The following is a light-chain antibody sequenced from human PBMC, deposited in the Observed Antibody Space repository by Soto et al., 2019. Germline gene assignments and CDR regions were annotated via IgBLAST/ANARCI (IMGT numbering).Light chain of an antibody. Sequence: QSVLTQPPSVSGAPGQRVSISCTGSSSNIGAGYDVHWYQQLPGTAPKLLIYGDSNRPSGVPDRFSGSKSGTSASLAITGLQAEDGADYYCQSYDNSLSGYVFGTGTKVTVL. V-gene: IGLV1-40*01. CDR2: GDS. J-gene: IGLJ1*01. CDR3: QSYDNSLSGYV. CDR1: SSNIGAGYD.